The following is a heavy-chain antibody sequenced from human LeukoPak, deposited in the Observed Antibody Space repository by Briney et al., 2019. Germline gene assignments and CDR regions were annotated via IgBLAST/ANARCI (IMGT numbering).Heavy chain of an antibody. CDR3: ARDRGRWLQEKYNWFDP. CDR2: IRTKVNNYAT. J-gene: IGHJ5*02. V-gene: IGHV3-73*01. CDR1: GFSCSDCA. D-gene: IGHD5-24*01. Sequence: GGSLRLSCAASGFSCSDCAMHWVRQASGKGPEWVGRIRTKVNNYATAYAASVKGRFTISRDDSRNTAYLQMNSLRAEDTAVYYCARDRGRWLQEKYNWFDPWGQGTLVTVSS.